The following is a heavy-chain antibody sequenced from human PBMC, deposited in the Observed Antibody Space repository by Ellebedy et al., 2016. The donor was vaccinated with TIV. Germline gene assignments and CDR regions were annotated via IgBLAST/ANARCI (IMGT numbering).Heavy chain of an antibody. Sequence: ASVKVSXXASGYAFHSYDINWVRQATGQGLEWMGWMKPNSGNTGYAQKFQGRVTVTRNTSISTAYMELSSLRSEDTSVYYCVRGGYYYGSASYYPFAYWGPGTLVTVSS. D-gene: IGHD3-10*01. CDR1: GYAFHSYD. V-gene: IGHV1-8*01. CDR3: VRGGYYYGSASYYPFAY. J-gene: IGHJ4*02. CDR2: MKPNSGNT.